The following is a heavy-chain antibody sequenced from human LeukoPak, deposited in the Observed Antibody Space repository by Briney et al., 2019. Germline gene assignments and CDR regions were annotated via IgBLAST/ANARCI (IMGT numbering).Heavy chain of an antibody. J-gene: IGHJ6*02. CDR2: MNPNSGGT. V-gene: IGHV1-2*02. CDR1: GYTFTSYD. Sequence: ASVKVSCKASGYTFTSYDINSVRQATGQGPAWMGWMNPNSGGTNYAQKFQGRVTMTRDTSISTAYMELSRLRSDDTAVYYCAQQWLVRDGMDVWGQGTTVTVSS. CDR3: AQQWLVRDGMDV. D-gene: IGHD6-19*01.